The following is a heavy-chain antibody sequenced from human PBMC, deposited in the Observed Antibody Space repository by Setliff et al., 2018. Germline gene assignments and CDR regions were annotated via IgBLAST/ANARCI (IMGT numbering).Heavy chain of an antibody. CDR3: ARVAGSGYLDRCFDP. CDR2: VYTSGST. Sequence: SETLSLTCTVSGGSISSYYWSWIRQPPGKGLEWIGRVYTSGSTNYNPSLNSRVTISLDTSKNQFSLKLISVTAADTAVYYCARVAGSGYLDRCFDPWGQGTLVTVSS. CDR1: GGSISSYY. J-gene: IGHJ5*02. V-gene: IGHV4-4*08. D-gene: IGHD3-22*01.